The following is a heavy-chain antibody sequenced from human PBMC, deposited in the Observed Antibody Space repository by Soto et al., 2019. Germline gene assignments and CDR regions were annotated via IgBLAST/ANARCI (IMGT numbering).Heavy chain of an antibody. D-gene: IGHD3-3*01. Sequence: KPSETLSLTCAVYGGSVNGYYWGWIRQPPGKGLEWIGEINHTGGTHYNPSLKSRVTMSVDTSKNQFSLRLSSVTAADTAIYYCATRITVFGLLIPPFDPWGQGTQVTVSS. CDR3: ATRITVFGLLIPPFDP. V-gene: IGHV4-34*01. J-gene: IGHJ5*02. CDR2: INHTGGT. CDR1: GGSVNGYY.